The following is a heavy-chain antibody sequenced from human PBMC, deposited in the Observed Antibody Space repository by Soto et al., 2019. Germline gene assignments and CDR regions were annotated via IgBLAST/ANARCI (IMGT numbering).Heavy chain of an antibody. Sequence: KTSETLSLTCTVSGGSISSYYWSWIRQPPGKGLEWIGFIYYSGSTNYNPSLKSRVTISVDTSKNQFSLKLSSVTAADTAVYYCARDTIVTGIDYWGQGTLVTVSS. CDR2: IYYSGST. D-gene: IGHD3-10*01. CDR1: GGSISSYY. CDR3: ARDTIVTGIDY. J-gene: IGHJ4*02. V-gene: IGHV4-59*01.